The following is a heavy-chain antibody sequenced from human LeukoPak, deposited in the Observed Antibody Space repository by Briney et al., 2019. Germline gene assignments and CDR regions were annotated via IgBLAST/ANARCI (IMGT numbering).Heavy chain of an antibody. CDR3: ARGTAVAGSFDY. V-gene: IGHV4-34*01. CDR1: GGSFSGYY. J-gene: IGHJ4*02. CDR2: INHSGST. D-gene: IGHD6-19*01. Sequence: MPSEPLSLTCAVYGGSFSGYYWSWIRQPPGKGLEWIGEINHSGSTNYNPSLKSRVTISVDTSKNQFSLKLSSVPAADTGAYYCARGTAVAGSFDYWGQGTLVTVSS.